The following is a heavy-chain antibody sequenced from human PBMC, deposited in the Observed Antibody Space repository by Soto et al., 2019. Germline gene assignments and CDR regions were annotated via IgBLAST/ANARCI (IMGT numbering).Heavy chain of an antibody. Sequence: SETLSLTCTVSGGSISSGDYYWSWIRQSPGKGLEWIGYIYYSGSTYYNPSLKSRVTISVDTSKNQFSLKLSSVTAADTAVYYCARSYYYGSGSFQNWFDPWGQGTLVTVSS. CDR2: IYYSGST. CDR1: GGSISSGDYY. V-gene: IGHV4-30-4*01. D-gene: IGHD3-10*01. J-gene: IGHJ5*02. CDR3: ARSYYYGSGSFQNWFDP.